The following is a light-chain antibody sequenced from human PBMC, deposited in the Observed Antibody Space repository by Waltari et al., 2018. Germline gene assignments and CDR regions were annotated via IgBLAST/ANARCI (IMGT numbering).Light chain of an antibody. CDR2: DSS. J-gene: IGKJ2*01. CDR3: QQSNNWPYT. CDR1: QSVGNK. Sequence: EIEMTQSPATLSVSPGERATVSCRASQSVGNKLAWYQQKPGQAPRPLFYDSSTRATGIPVRFSGSGSGTEFNLTISSLQSEDFAVYYCQQSNNWPYTFGQGTKLEIK. V-gene: IGKV3-15*01.